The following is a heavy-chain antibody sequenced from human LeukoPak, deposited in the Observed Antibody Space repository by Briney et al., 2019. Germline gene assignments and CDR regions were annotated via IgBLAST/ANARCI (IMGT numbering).Heavy chain of an antibody. J-gene: IGHJ5*02. D-gene: IGHD3-10*01. Sequence: ASVKVSCEASGYTFTSYGISWVRQAPGQGLEWMGWISAYNGNTNYAQKLQGRVTMTTDASTSTAYMELRSLRSDDTAVYYCARNPPNYYGSGSYHINWFDPWGQGTLVTVSS. V-gene: IGHV1-18*01. CDR1: GYTFTSYG. CDR3: ARNPPNYYGSGSYHINWFDP. CDR2: ISAYNGNT.